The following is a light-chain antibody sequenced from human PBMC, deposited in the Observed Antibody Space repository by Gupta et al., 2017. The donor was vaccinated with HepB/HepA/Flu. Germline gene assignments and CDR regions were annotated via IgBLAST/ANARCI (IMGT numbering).Light chain of an antibody. CDR2: HAS. Sequence: EIVFTQSPATLSLSPGERATLSCRASQSVSSYLAWYQQKPGQAPRLLIYHASNRATGIPARFSGSGSGTDFTLTISSLEPEDFAVYYCQQRSNWPPLTFGGGTKVEIK. CDR1: QSVSSY. V-gene: IGKV3-11*01. J-gene: IGKJ4*01. CDR3: QQRSNWPPLT.